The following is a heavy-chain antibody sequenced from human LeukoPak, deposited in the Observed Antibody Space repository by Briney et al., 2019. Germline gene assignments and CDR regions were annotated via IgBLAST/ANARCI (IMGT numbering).Heavy chain of an antibody. CDR3: ARVGSSDWGVNGLVYYYYDMDV. CDR2: ISSSSSTI. Sequence: GGSLRLSCAASGFTFSSYSMNWVRQAPGKGLEWVSYISSSSSTIYYADSVKGRFTISRDNAKNSLYLQMNSLRSEDTAVYYCARVGSSDWGVNGLVYYYYDMDVWGQGTTVTVS. CDR1: GFTFSSYS. J-gene: IGHJ6*02. D-gene: IGHD6-19*01. V-gene: IGHV3-48*04.